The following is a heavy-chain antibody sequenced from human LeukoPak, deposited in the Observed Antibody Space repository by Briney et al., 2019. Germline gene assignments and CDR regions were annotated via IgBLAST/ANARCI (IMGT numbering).Heavy chain of an antibody. V-gene: IGHV3-74*01. J-gene: IGHJ4*02. Sequence: TGGSLRLSCEASGFTFSTYWMHWVRQAPGKGLVWVARTQTDGSTTNYADSVKGRFNISRDNAKNTLYLQMNSLTAEDTAVYYCARAIGGRSYFGGDYWGQGALVTVSS. CDR1: GFTFSTYW. CDR3: ARAIGGRSYFGGDY. D-gene: IGHD1-26*01. CDR2: TQTDGSTT.